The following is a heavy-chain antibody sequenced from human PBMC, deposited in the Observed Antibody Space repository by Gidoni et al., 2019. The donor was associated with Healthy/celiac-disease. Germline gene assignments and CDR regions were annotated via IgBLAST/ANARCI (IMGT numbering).Heavy chain of an antibody. CDR3: ARDLVRGVTNWRYDY. J-gene: IGHJ4*02. CDR2: INHSGST. Sequence: QVQLQQWGAGLLKPSETLSLTCAVYGGSFSGYYWSGIRQHPGKGLEWIGEINHSGSTNYNPSLKSRVTISVDTSKNQFSLKLSSVTAADTAVYYCARDLVRGVTNWRYDYWGQGTLVTVSS. D-gene: IGHD3-10*01. CDR1: GGSFSGYY. V-gene: IGHV4-34*01.